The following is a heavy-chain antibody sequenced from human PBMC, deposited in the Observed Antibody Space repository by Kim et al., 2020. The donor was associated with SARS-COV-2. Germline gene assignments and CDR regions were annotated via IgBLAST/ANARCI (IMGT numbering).Heavy chain of an antibody. CDR3: ARCLGTTDFDY. V-gene: IGHV1-18*01. CDR2: T. D-gene: IGHD1-7*01. Sequence: TNYAQKLQGRVTMTTDTSTSTAYMELRSLRSDDTAVYYCARCLGTTDFDYWGQGTLVTVSS. J-gene: IGHJ4*02.